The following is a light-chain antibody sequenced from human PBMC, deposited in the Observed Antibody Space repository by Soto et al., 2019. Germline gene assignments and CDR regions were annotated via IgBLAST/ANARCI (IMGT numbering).Light chain of an antibody. CDR1: QSVTYN. V-gene: IGKV3-15*01. J-gene: IGKJ4*01. CDR2: GAF. Sequence: EIAMTQSPATLSVSPGETATLSCRASQSVTYNLAWYQQKPGQGPRLLIYGAFTRATGIPARFSGSGSGTEFTLPISSLQSEDFSVYYCHQYKTWPPLTFGGGTKVEIK. CDR3: HQYKTWPPLT.